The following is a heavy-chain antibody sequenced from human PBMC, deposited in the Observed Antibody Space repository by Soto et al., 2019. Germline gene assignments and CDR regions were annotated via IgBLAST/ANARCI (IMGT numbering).Heavy chain of an antibody. V-gene: IGHV3-23*01. D-gene: IGHD1-26*01. CDR3: AKDLNQGGQYYYYGMDV. CDR2: ISGSGGST. CDR1: GFTFSSYA. J-gene: IGHJ6*02. Sequence: HPGGSLRLSCAASGFTFSSYAMSWVRQAPGKGLEWVSAISGSGGSTYYADSVKGRFTISRDNSKNTLYLQMNSLRAEDTAVYYWAKDLNQGGQYYYYGMDVWGQGTTVTVS.